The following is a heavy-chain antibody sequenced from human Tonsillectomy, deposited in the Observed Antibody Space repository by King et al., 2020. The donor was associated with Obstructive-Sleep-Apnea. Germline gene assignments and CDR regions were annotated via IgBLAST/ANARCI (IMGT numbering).Heavy chain of an antibody. CDR1: GFTFSSYC. CDR2: ISNDGSNK. Sequence: VQLQESGGGVVQPGRSLRLSCAASGFTFSSYCMHWVCQAPGQGVEWVAVISNDGSNKYYGESVKGRFTISRDKSKNTLYLQMNSLRAEDTAVYYCAKDITQYSGYDYYFDYWGQGTLVTVSS. CDR3: AKDITQYSGYDYYFDY. D-gene: IGHD5-12*01. V-gene: IGHV3-30*18. J-gene: IGHJ4*02.